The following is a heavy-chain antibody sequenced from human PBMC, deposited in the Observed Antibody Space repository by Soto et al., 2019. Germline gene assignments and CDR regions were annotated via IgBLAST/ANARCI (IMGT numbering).Heavy chain of an antibody. J-gene: IGHJ6*02. CDR2: ISYDGSNK. CDR3: ARADLYYGMEV. D-gene: IGHD6-19*01. Sequence: QVELVESGGGVVQPGRSLRLSCAASGFSISSYFMHWVRQAPGKGLEWVALISYDGSNKYYADSVKGRFTISRDNSKNTLDLQMKSLRVEDTAVYYCARADLYYGMEVWGQGTTVTVSS. CDR1: GFSISSYF. V-gene: IGHV3-30-3*01.